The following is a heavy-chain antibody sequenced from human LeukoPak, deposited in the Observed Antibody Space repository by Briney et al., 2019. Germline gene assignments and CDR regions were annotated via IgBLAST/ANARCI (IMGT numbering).Heavy chain of an antibody. Sequence: GGSLRLSCAASGFTFDDYTLHWVRQAPGKGLEWVSLISWDGGSTYYADSMKGRFTISRDNSKNSLYLQMNSLRTEDTALYYCAKGAGPAPTIDDFFQHWGQGTLVTVSS. V-gene: IGHV3-43*01. J-gene: IGHJ1*01. CDR2: ISWDGGST. CDR1: GFTFDDYT. D-gene: IGHD3-9*01. CDR3: AKGAGPAPTIDDFFQH.